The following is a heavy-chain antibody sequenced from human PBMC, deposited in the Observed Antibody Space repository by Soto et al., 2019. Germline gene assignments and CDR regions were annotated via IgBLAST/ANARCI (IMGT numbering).Heavy chain of an antibody. CDR3: ARDGPFGCSSTSCLAKNYYYYYMDV. Sequence: ASVKVSCKASGYIFTSYGIGWVRQAPGQGLEWMGWISAYNGNTNYAQKLQGRVTMTTDTSTSTAYMELRSLRSDDTAVYYCARDGPFGCSSTSCLAKNYYYYYMDVWGKGTTVTVSS. J-gene: IGHJ6*03. V-gene: IGHV1-18*01. CDR2: ISAYNGNT. D-gene: IGHD2-2*01. CDR1: GYIFTSYG.